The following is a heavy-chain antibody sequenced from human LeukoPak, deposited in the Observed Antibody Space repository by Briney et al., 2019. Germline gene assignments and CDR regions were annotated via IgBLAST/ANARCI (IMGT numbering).Heavy chain of an antibody. CDR2: IIPIFGIA. V-gene: IGHV1-69*04. J-gene: IGHJ6*02. Sequence: SVKVSCKASGGTFSSYAISWVRQAPGQGLEWMGRIIPIFGIANYAQKFQGRVTITADKSTSTAYMELSSLRSEDTAVYYCARGRRPHSSSWYYYYYGMDVWGQGTTVTVSS. CDR1: GGTFSSYA. D-gene: IGHD6-13*01. CDR3: ARGRRPHSSSWYYYYYGMDV.